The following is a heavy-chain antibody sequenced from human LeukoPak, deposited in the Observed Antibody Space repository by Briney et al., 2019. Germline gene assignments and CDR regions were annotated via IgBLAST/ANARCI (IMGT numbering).Heavy chain of an antibody. V-gene: IGHV4-59*01. CDR1: GGSISSYY. J-gene: IGHJ4*02. Sequence: ASETLSLTCTVSGGSISSYYWSRIRQPPGKGLEWIGYIYYSGSTNYNPSLKSRVTISVDTSKNQFSLKLSSVTAADTAVYYCARMSGATVPHFDYWGQGTLVTVSS. CDR2: IYYSGST. CDR3: ARMSGATVPHFDY. D-gene: IGHD1-26*01.